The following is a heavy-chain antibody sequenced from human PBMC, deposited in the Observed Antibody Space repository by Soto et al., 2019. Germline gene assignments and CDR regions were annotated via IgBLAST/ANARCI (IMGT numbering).Heavy chain of an antibody. CDR1: GFTFSSYA. J-gene: IGHJ4*02. D-gene: IGHD2-15*01. CDR2: IGPGTGNT. Sequence: GGSLRLSCSASGFTFSSYAMSWVRQAPGKGLEWVSSIGPGTGNTHYADSVKGRFTISRDNSKSALYLQMDSLRVEDTALYYCAKRVIVGARHFDCWGQGTLVTVSS. V-gene: IGHV3-23*01. CDR3: AKRVIVGARHFDC.